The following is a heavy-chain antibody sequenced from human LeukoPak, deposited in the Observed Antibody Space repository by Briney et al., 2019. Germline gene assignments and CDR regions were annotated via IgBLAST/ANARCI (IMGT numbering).Heavy chain of an antibody. Sequence: GGSLRLSCAASGFTFSTYSFSWVRQAPGKGLEWVSGISATGGDTYYADSVKGRFTISRDNSRNMVSLQMNSLRVDDTATYYCAKDVRRCNGACTWGQGTLVTVSS. J-gene: IGHJ5*02. CDR1: GFTFSTYS. CDR3: AKDVRRCNGACT. D-gene: IGHD2-8*01. CDR2: ISATGGDT. V-gene: IGHV3-23*01.